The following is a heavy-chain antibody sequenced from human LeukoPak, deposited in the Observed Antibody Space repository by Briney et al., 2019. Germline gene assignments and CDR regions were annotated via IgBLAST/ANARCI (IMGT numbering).Heavy chain of an antibody. D-gene: IGHD5-12*01. V-gene: IGHV4-4*07. J-gene: IGHJ6*03. CDR3: ARAESGYSGYRNGYYYYYMDV. CDR1: GGSISSYY. CDR2: IYTSGST. Sequence: KTSETLPLTCTVSGGSISSYYWSWIRQPAGKGLEWIGRIYTSGSTNYNPSLKSRVTMSVDTSKNQFSLRLTSVTAADTAVYYCARAESGYSGYRNGYYYYYMDVWGKGTTVTVSS.